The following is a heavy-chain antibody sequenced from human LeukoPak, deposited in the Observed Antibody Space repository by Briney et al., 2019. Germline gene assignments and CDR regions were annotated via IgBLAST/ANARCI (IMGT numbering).Heavy chain of an antibody. CDR3: ARDQNIAVVPAASYYYYGMDV. J-gene: IGHJ6*02. V-gene: IGHV1-18*01. Sequence: ASVKVSCKASGYTFTSYGISWVRQAPGQGLEWMGWISAYNGNTNYAQKLQGRVTMTTDTSTSTAYMELRSLRSDDTAVYYCARDQNIAVVPAASYYYYGMDVWGQGTTVTVSS. CDR1: GYTFTSYG. D-gene: IGHD2-2*01. CDR2: ISAYNGNT.